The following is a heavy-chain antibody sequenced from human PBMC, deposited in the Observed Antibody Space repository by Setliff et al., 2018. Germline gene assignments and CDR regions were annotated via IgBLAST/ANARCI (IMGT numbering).Heavy chain of an antibody. CDR1: GGSISSSSYY. CDR3: ARDRVVVLAGRRGFYFDY. D-gene: IGHD2-15*01. CDR2: IYYSGST. J-gene: IGHJ4*02. Sequence: LSLTCTVSGGSISSSSYYWGWIRQPPGKGLEWIGSIYYSGSTYYNPSLKSRVTISVDTSKNQFSLKLSSVTAADTAVYYCARDRVVVLAGRRGFYFDYWGPGTLVTVSS. V-gene: IGHV4-39*02.